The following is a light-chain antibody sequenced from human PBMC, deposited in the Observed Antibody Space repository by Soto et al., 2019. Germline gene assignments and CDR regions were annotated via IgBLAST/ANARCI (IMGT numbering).Light chain of an antibody. CDR1: SSDIGSNT. Sequence: QSVLTQPPSASRTPGQGVTISCSGSSSDIGSNTVNWYQQLPGTAPKLLIYFNNHRPSGVPDRCSGSKSGTSASLAISGLQSEDEAQYYCAAWDDSLNGPVFGGGTKLTVL. CDR2: FNN. V-gene: IGLV1-44*01. J-gene: IGLJ3*02. CDR3: AAWDDSLNGPV.